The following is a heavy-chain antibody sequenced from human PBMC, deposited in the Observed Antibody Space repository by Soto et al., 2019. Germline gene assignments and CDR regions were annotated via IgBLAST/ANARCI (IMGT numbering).Heavy chain of an antibody. Sequence: PGGSLRLSCAGSGFTFGDSCMSWIRQAPGKGLEWLSYISPGSRYPAYADSVKGRFTISRDNAKRSLYLQVMSLTAEDTAIYYCVRGGGGGLFDPWGQGTMVTVSS. V-gene: IGHV3-11*06. J-gene: IGHJ5*02. CDR2: ISPGSRYP. CDR1: GFTFGDSC. D-gene: IGHD2-15*01. CDR3: VRGGGGGLFDP.